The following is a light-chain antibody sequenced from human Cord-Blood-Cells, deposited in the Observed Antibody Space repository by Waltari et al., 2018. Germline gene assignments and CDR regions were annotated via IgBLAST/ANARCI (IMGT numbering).Light chain of an antibody. CDR2: EVS. J-gene: IGLJ3*02. Sequence: QSALTQPASVSGSPGQSIPISCTRTSSDVGSYNLFSWYQQHPGKAPKLMIYEVSKRPSGVSNRFSGSKSGNTASLTISGLQAEDEADYYCCSYAGSSTWVFGGGTKLTVL. CDR3: CSYAGSSTWV. CDR1: SSDVGSYNL. V-gene: IGLV2-23*02.